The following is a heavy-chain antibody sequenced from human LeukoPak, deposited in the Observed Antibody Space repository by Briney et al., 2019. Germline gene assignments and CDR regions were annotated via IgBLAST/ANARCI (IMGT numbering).Heavy chain of an antibody. J-gene: IGHJ4*02. CDR3: ARDTRRVGATKGDFDY. D-gene: IGHD1-26*01. Sequence: ASVKVSCKASGYTFTSYDINWVRQATGQGLEWMGWMNPNSGNTGYAQKFQGRVTITRNTSISTAYMELSSLRSEDTAVYYCARDTRRVGATKGDFDYWGQGTLVTVSS. CDR1: GYTFTSYD. CDR2: MNPNSGNT. V-gene: IGHV1-8*03.